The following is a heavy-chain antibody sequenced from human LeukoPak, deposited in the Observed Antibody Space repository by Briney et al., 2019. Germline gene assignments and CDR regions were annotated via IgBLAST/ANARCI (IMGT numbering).Heavy chain of an antibody. J-gene: IGHJ6*02. CDR1: GYTFTNYG. CDR3: AREGYGGKGAGYYYYGMDV. Sequence: ASVKVSCKASGYTFTNYGITWVRQAPGQGLEWMGWMSPRNGKTNYAQKLQGRVTMTTDTSTSTAYMELRTLRSDDTAVYYCAREGYGGKGAGYYYYGMDVWGQGTTVTVSS. V-gene: IGHV1-18*01. CDR2: MSPRNGKT. D-gene: IGHD4-23*01.